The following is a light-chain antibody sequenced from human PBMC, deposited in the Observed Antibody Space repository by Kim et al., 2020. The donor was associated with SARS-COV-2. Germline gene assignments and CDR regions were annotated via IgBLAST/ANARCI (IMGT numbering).Light chain of an antibody. J-gene: IGKJ2*01. V-gene: IGKV1-39*01. CDR1: LTIGIY. CDR2: AAS. CDR3: QQSYSTPYT. Sequence: SASVGDRVTITCLASLTIGIYLNWYQHKPGKAPKLLIYAASSLQSGVPSSFSGSGSGTDFTLTISSLQPEDFATYYCQQSYSTPYTLGQGTKLEI.